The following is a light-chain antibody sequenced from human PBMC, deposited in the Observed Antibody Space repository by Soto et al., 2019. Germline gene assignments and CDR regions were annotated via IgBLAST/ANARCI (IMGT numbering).Light chain of an antibody. CDR1: QSVSNN. CDR2: GAS. Sequence: EIVMTQSPATLSVSPGERATLSCGASQSVSNNLAWYQQKPGQAPRLLIYGASTRATGIPARFSGSGSGTAFTLTISGLQSEDFALYYCQQYNDWPFTFGPGTKSGYQT. CDR3: QQYNDWPFT. V-gene: IGKV3-15*01. J-gene: IGKJ3*01.